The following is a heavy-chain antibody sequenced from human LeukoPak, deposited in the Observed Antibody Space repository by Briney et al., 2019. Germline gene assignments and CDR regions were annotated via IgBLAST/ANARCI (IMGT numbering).Heavy chain of an antibody. J-gene: IGHJ4*02. Sequence: SETLSLTCAVYGGSFSGYYWSWIRQPPGKGLEWIGEINHSGSTNYNPSLKSRVTISVDTSKNQFSLKLSSVTAADTAVYYCARSAYSSIRSWGQGTLVTVSS. D-gene: IGHD6-19*01. CDR1: GGSFSGYY. V-gene: IGHV4-34*01. CDR2: INHSGST. CDR3: ARSAYSSIRS.